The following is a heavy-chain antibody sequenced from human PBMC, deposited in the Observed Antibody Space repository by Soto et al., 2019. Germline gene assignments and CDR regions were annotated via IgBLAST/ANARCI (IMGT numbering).Heavy chain of an antibody. J-gene: IGHJ1*01. D-gene: IGHD4-17*01. CDR1: GGSISSYY. V-gene: IGHV4-59*01. CDR3: ARSLDYGDYEYFQH. CDR2: IYYSGST. Sequence: SSETLSLTCTVSGGSISSYYWSWIRQPPGKGLEWIGYIYYSGSTNYNPSLKSRVTISVDTSKNQFSLKLSSVTAADTAVYYCARSLDYGDYEYFQHWGQGTLVTVSS.